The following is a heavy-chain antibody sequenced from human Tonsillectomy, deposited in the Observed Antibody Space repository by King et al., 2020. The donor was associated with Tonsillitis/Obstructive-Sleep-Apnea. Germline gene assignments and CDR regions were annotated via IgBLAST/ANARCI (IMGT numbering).Heavy chain of an antibody. CDR2: IIPILGIA. CDR3: ARVATISRYYGMDV. V-gene: IGHV1-69*10. J-gene: IGHJ6*02. Sequence: QLVQSGAELKKPGSSVKVSCKSSGGTFSSNTISWVRQAPGQGLEWMGGIIPILGIADYAQKFQGRVTITADKSTSTAYMELSSLRSEDTGVYSCARVATISRYYGMDVWGQGTTVTVSS. CDR1: GGTFSSNT. D-gene: IGHD5-12*01.